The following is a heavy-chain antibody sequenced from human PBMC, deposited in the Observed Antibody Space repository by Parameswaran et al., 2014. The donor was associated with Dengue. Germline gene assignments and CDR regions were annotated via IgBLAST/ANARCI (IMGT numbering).Heavy chain of an antibody. J-gene: IGHJ6*02. CDR2: ISSSGSTI. V-gene: IGHV3-48*03. CDR3: AREGRDYYYGMDV. Sequence: VRQMPGKGLEWVSYISSSGSTIYYADSVKGRFTISRDNAKNSLYLQMNSLRAEDTAVYYCAREGRDYYYGMDVWGQGTTVTVSS.